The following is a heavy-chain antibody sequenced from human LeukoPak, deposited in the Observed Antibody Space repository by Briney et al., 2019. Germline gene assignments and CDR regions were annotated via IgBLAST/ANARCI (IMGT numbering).Heavy chain of an antibody. CDR3: ARDNSVGETAWWFDP. D-gene: IGHD1-26*01. CDR1: GSSFTIYY. J-gene: IGHJ5*02. CDR2: INPSGSST. V-gene: IGHV1-46*01. Sequence: ASVKVSCKASGSSFTIYYMHWVRQAPGQGLEWMGLINPSGSSTTYAQRFQGRVTMTRDISTSTYFMELTGLAADDTAMYYCARDNSVGETAWWFDPWGQGTLVTVSS.